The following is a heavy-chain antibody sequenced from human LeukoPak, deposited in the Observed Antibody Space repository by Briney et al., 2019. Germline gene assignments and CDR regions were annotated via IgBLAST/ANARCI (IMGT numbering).Heavy chain of an antibody. J-gene: IGHJ3*02. CDR1: GGSISSSSYY. Sequence: PSETLSLTCTVSGGSISSSSYYWGWIRQPPGKGLEWIGSIYYSGSTYYNPSLKSRVTISVDTSKNQFSLKLSSVTAADTAVYYCARLTLFMAYAFDIWGQGTMVTVSS. V-gene: IGHV4-39*01. D-gene: IGHD2-21*01. CDR2: IYYSGST. CDR3: ARLTLFMAYAFDI.